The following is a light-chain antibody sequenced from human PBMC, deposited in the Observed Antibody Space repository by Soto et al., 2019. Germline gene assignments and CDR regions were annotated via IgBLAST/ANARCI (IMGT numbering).Light chain of an antibody. CDR2: GAS. V-gene: IGKV3-20*01. J-gene: IGKJ2*01. CDR1: QHVTNNY. CDR3: QQYGSSQFT. Sequence: EIVLTQSPGTLSLSPGERVTLSCRASQHVTNNYLTWYQQKPGQAPRLLIFGASTRATGIPDRFSGSGSGTDFTLTISSLEPEDFALYYCQQYGSSQFTFGQGTKLEIK.